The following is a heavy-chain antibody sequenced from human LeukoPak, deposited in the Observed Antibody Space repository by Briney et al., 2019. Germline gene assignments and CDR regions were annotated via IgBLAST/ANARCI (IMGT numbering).Heavy chain of an antibody. Sequence: SSQTLSLTCAISGDSVSSNSATWNWIRQSPSRGLEWLGRTYYRSKWYNDYAVSVKSRITTKPDTSKNQFSLQLNSVTPEDTAVYYCARGGAYYGDYVSFDYWGRGTLVTVSS. J-gene: IGHJ4*02. CDR3: ARGGAYYGDYVSFDY. D-gene: IGHD4-17*01. CDR1: GDSVSSNSAT. V-gene: IGHV6-1*01. CDR2: TYYRSKWYN.